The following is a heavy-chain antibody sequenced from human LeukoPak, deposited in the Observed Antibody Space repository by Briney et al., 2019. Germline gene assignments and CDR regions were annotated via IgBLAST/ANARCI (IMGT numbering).Heavy chain of an antibody. D-gene: IGHD3-3*01. CDR1: GVTFSSYA. CDR2: ISGSGGST. CDR3: AKGARRTKRFLEWLLTYYFDY. V-gene: IGHV3-23*01. Sequence: GGSLRLSCVASGVTFSSYAMNWVRQPPGKGLEWVSVISGSGGSTYYADAVQGRFTISRDNSKNTVYLQMHSLRAEDTAVYYCAKGARRTKRFLEWLLTYYFDYWGQGTLVTVSS. J-gene: IGHJ4*02.